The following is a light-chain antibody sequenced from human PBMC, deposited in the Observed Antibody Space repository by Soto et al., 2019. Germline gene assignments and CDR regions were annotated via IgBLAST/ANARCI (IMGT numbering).Light chain of an antibody. CDR3: QQYNYWPWP. V-gene: IGKV3-15*01. J-gene: IGKJ1*01. Sequence: EIVMTQSPATLSVSPGERATLSCRTSQSVSSNLAWYQQRPGQAPRLLIYGVSIRATGIPARFSGSGSGTEFPLTISSLQSEDFAVYFCQQYNYWPWPFGLGTKVEIK. CDR2: GVS. CDR1: QSVSSN.